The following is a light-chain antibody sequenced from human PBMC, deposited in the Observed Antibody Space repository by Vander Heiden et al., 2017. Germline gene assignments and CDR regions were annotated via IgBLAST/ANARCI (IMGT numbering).Light chain of an antibody. CDR1: QNIINW. Sequence: DIQMTQSPSTLSASVGDRVTITCRASQNIINWLSWYQQKPGKTPNLLIFKTSILETGVPSRFSGSGSGTGFTLTISSLQPDDFATYYCQQYESYPYTFGQGTKLEIK. V-gene: IGKV1-5*03. J-gene: IGKJ2*01. CDR2: KTS. CDR3: QQYESYPYT.